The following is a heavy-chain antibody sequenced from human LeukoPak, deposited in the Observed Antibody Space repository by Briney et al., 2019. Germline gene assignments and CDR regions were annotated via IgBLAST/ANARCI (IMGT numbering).Heavy chain of an antibody. V-gene: IGHV3-30*04. Sequence: PGGSLRLSCAASGFSFSDYALHWVRQAPGKGLEWVAVISHGGTKEYYADSVKGRFTISKDNSKNTLYLQMNSLRHEDTAVYYCARNKPITAFFGMDVWGQGTTVIVSS. J-gene: IGHJ6*02. D-gene: IGHD6-6*01. CDR1: GFSFSDYA. CDR3: ARNKPITAFFGMDV. CDR2: ISHGGTKE.